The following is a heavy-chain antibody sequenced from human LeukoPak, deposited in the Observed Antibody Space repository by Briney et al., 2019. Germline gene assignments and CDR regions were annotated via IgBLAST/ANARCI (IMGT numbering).Heavy chain of an antibody. V-gene: IGHV4-59*01. Sequence: PSETLSLTCTVSGGSISSYYWSWIRQPPGKGLEWIGYIYYSGSTNYNPSLKSRVTILVDTSKNQFSLKLSSVTAADTAVYYCALGGATETFDYWGQGTLVTVSS. CDR2: IYYSGST. CDR3: ALGGATETFDY. D-gene: IGHD1-26*01. J-gene: IGHJ4*02. CDR1: GGSISSYY.